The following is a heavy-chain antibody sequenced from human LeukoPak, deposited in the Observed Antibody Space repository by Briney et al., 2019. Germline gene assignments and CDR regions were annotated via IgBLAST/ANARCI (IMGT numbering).Heavy chain of an antibody. J-gene: IGHJ4*02. D-gene: IGHD4/OR15-4a*01. CDR2: ISAYSGNA. Sequence: ASVKVSFKASGYTFTSLGISWVRQAPGQGLEWMAWISAYSGNAKYAQKFQGRVTMTTDTSTSTAHMELRSLRSDDTAIYYCGREVHDQEVLRRVDYWGQGTLVTVSS. CDR1: GYTFTSLG. V-gene: IGHV1-18*01. CDR3: GREVHDQEVLRRVDY.